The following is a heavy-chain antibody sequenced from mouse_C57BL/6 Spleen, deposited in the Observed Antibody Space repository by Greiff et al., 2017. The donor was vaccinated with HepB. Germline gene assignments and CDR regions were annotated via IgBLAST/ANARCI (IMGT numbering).Heavy chain of an antibody. V-gene: IGHV1-18*01. CDR3: ARSSGLRRRGHAMDY. CDR2: INPNNGGT. J-gene: IGHJ4*01. Sequence: EVQLQQSGPELVKPGASVKIPCMASGYTFTDYNMDWVKQSHGKSLEWIGDINPNNGGTIYNQKFKGKATLTVDKSSSTAYMELRSLTSEDTAVYYCARSSGLRRRGHAMDYWGQGTSVTVSS. CDR1: GYTFTDYN. D-gene: IGHD2-4*01.